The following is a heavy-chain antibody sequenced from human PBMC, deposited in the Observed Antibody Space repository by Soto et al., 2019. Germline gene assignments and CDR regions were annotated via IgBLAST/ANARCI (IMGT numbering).Heavy chain of an antibody. Sequence: PSETLSLTCAVSGGSISSSNWWSWVRQPPGKGLEWIGEIYHSGSTNYNPSLKSRVTISVDKSKNQFSLKLSSVTAADTAVYYCARDSVHYDSSGYYYGIFDLWGQGTMVTVSS. J-gene: IGHJ3*01. V-gene: IGHV4-4*02. CDR1: GGSISSSNW. D-gene: IGHD3-22*01. CDR3: ARDSVHYDSSGYYYGIFDL. CDR2: IYHSGST.